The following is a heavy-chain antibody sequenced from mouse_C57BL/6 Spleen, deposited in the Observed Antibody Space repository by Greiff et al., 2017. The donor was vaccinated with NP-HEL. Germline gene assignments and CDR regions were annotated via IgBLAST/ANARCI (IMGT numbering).Heavy chain of an antibody. J-gene: IGHJ2*01. V-gene: IGHV1-82*01. D-gene: IGHD2-1*01. CDR2: IYPGDGDT. CDR1: GYAFSSSW. CDR3: ARNYGNYDYFDY. Sequence: VQLQQSGPELVKPGASVKISCKASGYAFSSSWMNWVKQRPGKGLEWIGRIYPGDGDTNYNGKFKGKATLTADKSSSTAYMQLSSLTSEDSAVYFCARNYGNYDYFDYWGQGTTLTVSS.